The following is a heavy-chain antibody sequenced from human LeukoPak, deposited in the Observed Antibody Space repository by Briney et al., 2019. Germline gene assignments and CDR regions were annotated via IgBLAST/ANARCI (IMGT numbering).Heavy chain of an antibody. V-gene: IGHV4-4*07. CDR2: IYTSETT. Sequence: SETLSLTCTVSGASISDYYWSWIRQPAGKGLEWIGRIYTSETTYYNPSLKSRLTMSVDTSKNHFSLRLSSVTAADTAVYYCARKDGDFWGQGTLVTVSS. J-gene: IGHJ4*02. CDR3: ARKDGDF. CDR1: GASISDYY.